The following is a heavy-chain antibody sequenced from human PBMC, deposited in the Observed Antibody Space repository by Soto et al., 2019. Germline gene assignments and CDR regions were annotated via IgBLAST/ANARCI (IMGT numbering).Heavy chain of an antibody. J-gene: IGHJ4*02. CDR3: ARAPSMTTVVTPSDD. D-gene: IGHD4-17*01. Sequence: QVQLVQSGAEVKKPGASVKVSCKASGYTFTSYGISWVRQAPGQGLEWMGWISDYNGNTNYAQKLQGRVTMTTDTSTSTAYMELRSLRSDDTAVYYCARAPSMTTVVTPSDDWGQGTLVTVSS. V-gene: IGHV1-18*01. CDR1: GYTFTSYG. CDR2: ISDYNGNT.